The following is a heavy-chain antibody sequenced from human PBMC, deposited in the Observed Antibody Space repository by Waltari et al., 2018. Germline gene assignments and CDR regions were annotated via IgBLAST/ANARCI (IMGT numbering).Heavy chain of an antibody. V-gene: IGHV4-39*07. J-gene: IGHJ4*02. D-gene: IGHD6-19*01. CDR1: GGSISSSSYY. CDR3: AGRVAGRALIDY. CDR2: IFCSGSN. Sequence: QLQLQESGPGLVKPSETLSLTCIVSGGSISSSSYYWGWIRQPPGKGLEWIGSIFCSGSNCNYPYREVRVPVDVDTSKIQFSLKLGSVTAAATAVYYCAGRVAGRALIDYWGQGTLVTVSS.